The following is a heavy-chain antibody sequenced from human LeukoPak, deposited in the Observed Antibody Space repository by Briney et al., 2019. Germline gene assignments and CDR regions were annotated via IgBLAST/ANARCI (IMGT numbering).Heavy chain of an antibody. CDR3: AGRGQRYFRD. J-gene: IGHJ1*01. CDR1: GASISSNNYC. Sequence: PSETLSLTCTVSGASISSNNYCWGWIRQPPGQGLESLVNIYNTGNTYYNPSLQSRVSISVDTSKNQISLKLSSVTAADTAVYYCAGRGQRYFRDWGQGTLVTVSS. V-gene: IGHV4-39*01. CDR2: IYNTGNT.